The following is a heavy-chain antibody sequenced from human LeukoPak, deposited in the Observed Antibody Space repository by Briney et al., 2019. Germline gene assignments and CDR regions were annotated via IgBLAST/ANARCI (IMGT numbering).Heavy chain of an antibody. J-gene: IGHJ4*02. Sequence: GASEKVSCKASGYTFTGYYMHWVRQAPGQGVEWMGWINPNSGGTNYAQKFQGRVTMTRDTSISTAYMELSRLRSDDTAVYYCARDLYRITMVRGVIIGFDYWGQGTLVTVSS. D-gene: IGHD3-10*01. CDR2: INPNSGGT. V-gene: IGHV1-2*02. CDR1: GYTFTGYY. CDR3: ARDLYRITMVRGVIIGFDY.